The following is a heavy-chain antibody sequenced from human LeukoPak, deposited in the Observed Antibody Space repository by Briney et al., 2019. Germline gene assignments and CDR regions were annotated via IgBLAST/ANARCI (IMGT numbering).Heavy chain of an antibody. D-gene: IGHD2-2*02. CDR2: INHSGST. CDR3: ARVCRSTSCYTGSRRDY. J-gene: IGHJ4*02. CDR1: GGSFSGYY. V-gene: IGHV4-34*01. Sequence: SETLSLTCAVYGGSFSGYYWSWIRQPPGKGLEWIGEINHSGSTNYNPSLKSRVTISVDTSKNQFSLKLSSVTAADTAVYYCARVCRSTSCYTGSRRDYWGQGTLVTVSS.